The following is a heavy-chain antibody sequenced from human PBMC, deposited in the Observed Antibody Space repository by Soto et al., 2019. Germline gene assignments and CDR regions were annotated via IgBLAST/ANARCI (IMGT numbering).Heavy chain of an antibody. CDR3: ARDYYYDSSGYLGWFDP. D-gene: IGHD3-22*01. J-gene: IGHJ5*02. Sequence: GASVKVSCKASGYTFTSYGISWVRQAPGQGLEWMGWISAYNGNTNYARKLQGRVTMTTDTSTSTAYMELRSLRSDDTAVYYCARDYYYDSSGYLGWFDPWGQGTLVTVSS. CDR2: ISAYNGNT. CDR1: GYTFTSYG. V-gene: IGHV1-18*01.